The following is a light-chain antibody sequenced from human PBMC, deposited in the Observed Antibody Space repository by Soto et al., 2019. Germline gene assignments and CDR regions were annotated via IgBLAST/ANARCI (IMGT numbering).Light chain of an antibody. CDR1: QSVSSNY. CDR3: QQYGSSPIT. CDR2: GAS. V-gene: IGKV3-20*01. J-gene: IGKJ5*01. Sequence: EIVSTQSPGTLSLSPGERATLSCSASQSVSSNYLVWYQQKPGQAPRLLIYGASSRATGIPDRFSGSGSGTDFTLTISRLEPEDFAVYYCQQYGSSPITFGQGTRLEIK.